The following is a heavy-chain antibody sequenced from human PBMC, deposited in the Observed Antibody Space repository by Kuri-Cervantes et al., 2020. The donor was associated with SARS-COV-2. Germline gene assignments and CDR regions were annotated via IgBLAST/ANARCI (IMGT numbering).Heavy chain of an antibody. CDR3: ARGQHSNYALDY. J-gene: IGHJ4*02. Sequence: GSLRLSCAVSGYPISSGYYWGWVRQPPGKGLEWIGCIYHSGSTYYNPSLKSRVTISVDTSKNQFSRKLSYVTAADSAVYYGARGQHSNYALDYWGQGTLVTVSS. V-gene: IGHV4-38-2*01. CDR2: IYHSGST. D-gene: IGHD4-11*01. CDR1: GYPISSGYY.